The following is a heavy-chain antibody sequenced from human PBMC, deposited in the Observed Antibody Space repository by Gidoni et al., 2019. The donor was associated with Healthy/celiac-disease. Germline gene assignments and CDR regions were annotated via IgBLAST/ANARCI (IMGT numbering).Heavy chain of an antibody. J-gene: IGHJ2*01. Sequence: GKGLEWIGSIYYSGSTYYNPSLKSRVTISVDTSKNQFSLKLSSVTAADTAVYYCARQWVVGVGAIHTYWYFDLWGRGTLVTVFS. V-gene: IGHV4-39*01. CDR3: ARQWVVGVGAIHTYWYFDL. CDR2: IYYSGST. D-gene: IGHD2-21*01.